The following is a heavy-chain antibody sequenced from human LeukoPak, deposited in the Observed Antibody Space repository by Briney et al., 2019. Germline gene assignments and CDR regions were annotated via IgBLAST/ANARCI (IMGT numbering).Heavy chain of an antibody. CDR3: ATYRQVLLPFES. D-gene: IGHD2-8*02. J-gene: IGHJ4*01. V-gene: IGHV3-23*01. Sequence: PGGSLRLSCAASGFTFSSYDMSWVRQAPGKGLEWVSAISGSGGSTYYADSVKGRFTISRDNSKNTLYLQMNSLGAEDTAIYYCATYRQVLLPFESWGQEPWSPSPQ. CDR1: GFTFSSYD. CDR2: ISGSGGST.